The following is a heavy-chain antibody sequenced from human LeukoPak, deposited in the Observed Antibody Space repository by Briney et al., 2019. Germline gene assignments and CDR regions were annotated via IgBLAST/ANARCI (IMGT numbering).Heavy chain of an antibody. V-gene: IGHV1-2*06. J-gene: IGHJ4*02. D-gene: IGHD1-7*01. CDR1: GYTFTGYY. CDR3: ARDQLPHPFDY. CDR2: INPNSGGT. Sequence: ASVKVSCKASGYTFTGYYMHWVRQAPGQGLEWMGRINPNSGGTNYAQKFQGRVTMTRDTSISTAYMELSRLRSDDTAVYYCARDQLPHPFDYWSQGTLVTVSS.